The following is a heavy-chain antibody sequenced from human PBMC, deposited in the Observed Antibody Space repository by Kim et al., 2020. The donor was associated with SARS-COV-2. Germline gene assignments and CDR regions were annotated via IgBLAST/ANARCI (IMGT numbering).Heavy chain of an antibody. CDR1: GFTFSSYV. CDR3: ARESVNYDSSGYSAGFDY. D-gene: IGHD3-22*01. J-gene: IGHJ4*02. Sequence: GGSLRLSCAASGFTFSSYVMHWVRQAPGKGLEWVAVIWYDGSNKYYADSVKGRFTISRDNSKNTLYLQMNSLRAEDTAVYYCARESVNYDSSGYSAGFDYWGQGTLVTVSS. CDR2: IWYDGSNK. V-gene: IGHV3-33*01.